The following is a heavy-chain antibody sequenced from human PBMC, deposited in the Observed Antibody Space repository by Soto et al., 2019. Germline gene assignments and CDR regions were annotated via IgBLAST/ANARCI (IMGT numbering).Heavy chain of an antibody. Sequence: GGSLRLSCAASGFTFGTFAMSWVRQAPGKGLLWVSTISGGGDVTFYADSVKGRFAISRDNSRNTVYLHINRLRPEDTAIYYCSRDYGSYSGYDRTDLFDYWGQGALVTVSS. CDR2: ISGGGDVT. J-gene: IGHJ4*02. CDR3: SRDYGSYSGYDRTDLFDY. D-gene: IGHD5-12*01. CDR1: GFTFGTFA. V-gene: IGHV3-23*01.